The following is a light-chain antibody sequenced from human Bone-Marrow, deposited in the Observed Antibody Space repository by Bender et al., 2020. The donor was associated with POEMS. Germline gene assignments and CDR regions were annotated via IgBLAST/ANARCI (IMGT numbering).Light chain of an antibody. V-gene: IGLV1-44*01. J-gene: IGLJ3*02. Sequence: QSVLTQPPSASGTPGQRVTISCSGSSSKFGSYPVNWYQQLPGAAPKLVIFNNSQRPSGVPDRFSGSNSGTSASLAISGVLSDDEAEFYFATWEESLNGWVFGGGTKLTVL. CDR1: SSKFGSYP. CDR3: ATWEESLNGWV. CDR2: NNS.